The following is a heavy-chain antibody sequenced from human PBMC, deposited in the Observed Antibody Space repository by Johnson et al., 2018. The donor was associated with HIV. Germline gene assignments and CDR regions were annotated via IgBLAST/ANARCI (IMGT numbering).Heavy chain of an antibody. Sequence: MLLVESGGGVVKPGGSLRLSCATSGFTFSNYAMHWVRQAPGKGLEWVSAISGSGGSTYYADSVKGRFTISRDNSKNTLYLQMNSLRAEDTAVYYCARAERSSSGVDAFDICGQGTMVTVSS. CDR2: ISGSGGST. CDR1: GFTFSNYA. D-gene: IGHD6-6*01. V-gene: IGHV3-23*04. J-gene: IGHJ3*02. CDR3: ARAERSSSGVDAFDI.